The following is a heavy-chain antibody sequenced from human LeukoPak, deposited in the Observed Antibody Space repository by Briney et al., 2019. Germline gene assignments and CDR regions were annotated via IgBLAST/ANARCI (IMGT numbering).Heavy chain of an antibody. J-gene: IGHJ4*02. D-gene: IGHD3/OR15-3a*01. Sequence: SGPALVKPTQTLTLTCTFSGFSLTTTGMCVSWIRQPPGKALEWLARIDWDDDKYYSTSLRTRLTISKDTSKNQAVLTMTNMDPVDTATYYCARRRTGDYFDYWGQGTLVTVSS. CDR2: IDWDDDK. CDR1: GFSLTTTGMC. CDR3: ARRRTGDYFDY. V-gene: IGHV2-70*11.